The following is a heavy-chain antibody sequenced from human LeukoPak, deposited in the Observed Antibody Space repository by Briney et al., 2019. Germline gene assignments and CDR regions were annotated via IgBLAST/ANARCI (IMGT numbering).Heavy chain of an antibody. D-gene: IGHD2-8*02. J-gene: IGHJ4*02. CDR3: ARDAPAWSRDY. Sequence: ASVKVSCKASGYPFTTSYMHWVRQAPGQGLEWMGMINPGGGSTIYAQKFQGRVTMTSDTSTSTVYMELSSLRSEDTAVFYCARDAPAWSRDYWGQGTLVTVSS. V-gene: IGHV1-46*01. CDR1: GYPFTTSY. CDR2: INPGGGST.